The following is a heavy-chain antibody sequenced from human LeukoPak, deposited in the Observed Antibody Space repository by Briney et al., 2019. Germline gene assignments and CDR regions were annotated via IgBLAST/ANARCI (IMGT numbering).Heavy chain of an antibody. CDR2: INSSGGST. V-gene: IGHV1-46*01. D-gene: IGHD2-21*02. J-gene: IGHJ4*02. CDR1: GYTFTSYY. Sequence: GASVKVSCKASGYTFTSYYMHWVRQAPGQGLEWLGLINSSGGSTNYAQKFQGRVTMTRDTSASTVYMELSSLRSEDTAVYYCARGGVFGCGGDCFFDYWGQGTLVTVSS. CDR3: ARGGVFGCGGDCFFDY.